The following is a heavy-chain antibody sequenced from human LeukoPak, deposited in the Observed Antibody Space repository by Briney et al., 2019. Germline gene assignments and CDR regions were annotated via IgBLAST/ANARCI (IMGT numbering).Heavy chain of an antibody. V-gene: IGHV3-53*01. D-gene: IGHD6-19*01. J-gene: IGHJ3*02. Sequence: PGGSLRLSCAASGFTVSSNYMSWVRQAPGKGLEWVSVIYSGGSTYYADSVKGRFTISRDNSKDTLYLQMNSLRAEDTAVYYCARLKQWSYDAFDIWGQGTMVTVSS. CDR3: ARLKQWSYDAFDI. CDR1: GFTVSSNY. CDR2: IYSGGST.